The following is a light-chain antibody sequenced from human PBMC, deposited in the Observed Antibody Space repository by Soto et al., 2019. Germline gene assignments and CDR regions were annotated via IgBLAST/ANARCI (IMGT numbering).Light chain of an antibody. J-gene: IGLJ1*01. Sequence: QSVLTQPDSVXGSPGQSVAISCTAASSDIGNYNYVSWYQQRPGKVPKLIIHDVSDRPSGVSDRFSGSKSGNTASLTISGLRAEDEADYYCSSYTSTSTYVFGTGTKVTVL. V-gene: IGLV2-14*03. CDR1: SSDIGNYNY. CDR2: DVS. CDR3: SSYTSTSTYV.